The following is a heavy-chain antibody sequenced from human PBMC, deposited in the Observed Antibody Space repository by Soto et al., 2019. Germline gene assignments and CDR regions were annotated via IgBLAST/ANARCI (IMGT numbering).Heavy chain of an antibody. V-gene: IGHV4-34*01. CDR2: INHSGST. D-gene: IGHD3-9*01. CDR3: ARGGYDILTGYSPWFDP. CDR1: GGSFSGYY. J-gene: IGHJ5*02. Sequence: PSETLSLTCAVYGGSFSGYYWSWIRQPPGKGLEWIGEINHSGSTNYNPSLKSRVTISVDTSKNQFSLKLSSVTAADTAVYYCARGGYDILTGYSPWFDPWGQGTLVTVSS.